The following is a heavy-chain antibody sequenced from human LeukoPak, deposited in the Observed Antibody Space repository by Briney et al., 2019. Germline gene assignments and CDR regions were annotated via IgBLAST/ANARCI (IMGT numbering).Heavy chain of an antibody. CDR3: ARDAYYYGSGSPSGFDY. J-gene: IGHJ4*02. CDR1: GYTFTSYA. CDR2: INAGNGNT. Sequence: ASVKVSCKASGYTFTSYAMHWERQAPGQRLGWMGWINAGNGNTKYSQKFQGRVTITRDTSASTAYMELSSLRSEDTAVYYCARDAYYYGSGSPSGFDYWGQGTLVTVSS. D-gene: IGHD3-10*01. V-gene: IGHV1-3*01.